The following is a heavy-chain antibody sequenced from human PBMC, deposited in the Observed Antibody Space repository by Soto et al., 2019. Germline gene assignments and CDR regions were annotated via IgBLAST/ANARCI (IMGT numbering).Heavy chain of an antibody. CDR2: IYPGDSDT. J-gene: IGHJ6*02. CDR3: ARLLYYDFWSGYYYGMDV. Sequence: GQSQTLSYKGSSYIFSNYWIGWVRQMNGKDLEWMGTIYPGDSDTRYSPSFQGQVTISADKSISTAYLQWSSLKASDTAMYYCARLLYYDFWSGYYYGMDVWGQGTTVTVS. D-gene: IGHD3-3*01. V-gene: IGHV5-51*01. CDR1: SYIFSNYW.